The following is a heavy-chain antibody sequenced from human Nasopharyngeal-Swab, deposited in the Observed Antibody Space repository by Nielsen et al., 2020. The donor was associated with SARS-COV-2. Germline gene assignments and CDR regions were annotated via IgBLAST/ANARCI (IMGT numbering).Heavy chain of an antibody. V-gene: IGHV1-8*01. D-gene: IGHD6-19*01. J-gene: IGHJ6*03. CDR3: ARVKVRRSGWFLVDYYYMDV. CDR2: MNPNSGNT. Sequence: WVRQAPGQGLEWMGWMNPNSGNTGYAQKFQGRVTMTRNTSISTAYMELSSLRSEDTAVYYCARVKVRRSGWFLVDYYYMDVWGKGTTVNVSS.